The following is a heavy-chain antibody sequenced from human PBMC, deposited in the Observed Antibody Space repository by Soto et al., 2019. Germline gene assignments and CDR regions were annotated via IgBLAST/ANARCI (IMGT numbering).Heavy chain of an antibody. CDR1: GFTFSSYG. CDR2: ISYDGSNK. J-gene: IGHJ6*02. D-gene: IGHD2-2*01. CDR3: AKDGTDCISTSCDPGDYYYYGMDV. V-gene: IGHV3-30*18. Sequence: QVLLVESGGGVVQPGRSLRLSFAASGFTFSSYGMHWVRQAPGKGLEWVAVISYDGSNKYYADSVKGRFTISRDNSKNTLYLQRNSLRGEDTAVYYCAKDGTDCISTSCDPGDYYYYGMDVWGRGTTVTVCS.